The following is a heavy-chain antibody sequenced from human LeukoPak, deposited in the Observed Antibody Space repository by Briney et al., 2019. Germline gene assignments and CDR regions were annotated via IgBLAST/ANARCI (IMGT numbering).Heavy chain of an antibody. CDR2: ISYDGSNK. Sequence: GRSLRLSCAASGFTFSSYAMHWVRQAPGKGLEWVAVISYDGSNKYYADSVKGRFTISRDNSKNTLYLQMNSLRAEDTAVYYCTTYYYDSSGSDAFDIWGQGTMVTVSS. J-gene: IGHJ3*02. CDR1: GFTFSSYA. CDR3: TTYYYDSSGSDAFDI. D-gene: IGHD3-22*01. V-gene: IGHV3-30-3*01.